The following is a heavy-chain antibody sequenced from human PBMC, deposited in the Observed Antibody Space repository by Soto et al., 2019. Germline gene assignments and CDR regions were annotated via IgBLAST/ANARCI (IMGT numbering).Heavy chain of an antibody. CDR3: ARDPGYSGYDSEERFFDY. J-gene: IGHJ4*02. V-gene: IGHV3-7*01. CDR1: GLTFCSYA. CDR2: IKQDGSEK. D-gene: IGHD5-12*01. Sequence: GGSLRLSCAASGLTFCSYAMHWVRQAPGKGLEWVANIKQDGSEKYYVDSVKGRFTISRDNAKNSLYLQTNSLRAEDTAVYYCARDPGYSGYDSEERFFDYWGQGTLVTVSS.